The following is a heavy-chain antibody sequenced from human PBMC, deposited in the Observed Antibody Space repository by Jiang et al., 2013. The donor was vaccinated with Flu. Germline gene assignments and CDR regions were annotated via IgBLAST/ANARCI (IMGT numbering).Heavy chain of an antibody. J-gene: IGHJ4*02. CDR3: ARLGIAVAHADY. V-gene: IGHV4-61*01. CDR1: GGSVSSGSYY. CDR2: IYYSGST. Sequence: LLKPSETLSLTCTVSGGSVSSGSYYWSWIRQPPGKGLEWIGYIYYSGSTNYNPSLKSRVTISVDTSKNQFSLKLSSVTAADTAVYYCARLGIAVAHADYWGQGTLVTVSS. D-gene: IGHD6-19*01.